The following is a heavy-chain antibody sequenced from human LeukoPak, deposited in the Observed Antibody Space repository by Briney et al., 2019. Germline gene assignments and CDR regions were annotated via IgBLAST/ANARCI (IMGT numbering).Heavy chain of an antibody. D-gene: IGHD6-13*01. CDR1: AYTFTSDG. V-gene: IGHV1-18*01. CDR2: ISADSGDT. Sequence: ASVKISCKTSAYTFTSDGSSWVRQAPGQGLESMAGISADSGDTNYAQKVQGRVTMTPDPSTSPAYMELRSLRSDDPAVYYCARDPAGTGHPYYYYGMDVWGQGITVTVSS. CDR3: ARDPAGTGHPYYYYGMDV. J-gene: IGHJ6*02.